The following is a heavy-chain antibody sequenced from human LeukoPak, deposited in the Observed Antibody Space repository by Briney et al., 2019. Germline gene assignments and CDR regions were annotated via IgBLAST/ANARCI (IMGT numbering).Heavy chain of an antibody. D-gene: IGHD6-13*01. J-gene: IGHJ1*01. V-gene: IGHV3-23*01. CDR3: AKSPGVAAASNAEYFQH. Sequence: GGSLRLSCAASGFTFSSYAMSWVRQAPGKGLEWVSAISGSGGSTYYADSAKGRFTISRDNSKNTLYLQLNSLRAEDTAVYYCAKSPGVAAASNAEYFQHWGQGTLVTVSS. CDR2: ISGSGGST. CDR1: GFTFSSYA.